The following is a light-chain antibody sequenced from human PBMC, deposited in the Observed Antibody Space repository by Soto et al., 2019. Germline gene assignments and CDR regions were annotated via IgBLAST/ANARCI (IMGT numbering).Light chain of an antibody. CDR3: VEASLLPHA. CDR2: KTS. J-gene: IGKJ1*01. Sequence: DVVLTQTPLSSPVTLGQPASISCKSSQSLAYSDGNIYLNWLQQRPGQPPRLLIYKTSNRFSGVPDRFSGSGTGTDFTLKISKVEAEDVGVYYCVEASLLPHAFGKGTKLEIK. CDR1: QSLAYSDGNIY. V-gene: IGKV2-24*01.